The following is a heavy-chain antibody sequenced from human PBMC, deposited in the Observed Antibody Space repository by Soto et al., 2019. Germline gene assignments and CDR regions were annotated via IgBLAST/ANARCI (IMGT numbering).Heavy chain of an antibody. J-gene: IGHJ4*02. CDR1: GFTSSSYG. CDR3: AKDAPYYYDSSGYYGPFDY. D-gene: IGHD3-22*01. V-gene: IGHV3-30*18. CDR2: ISYDGSNK. Sequence: VGSLRLSCAASGFTSSSYGIHWVRQAPGKGLEWVALISYDGSNKYYADSVKGRFTISRDNSKNTLYLQMNSLRAEDTAMYYCAKDAPYYYDSSGYYGPFDYWGQGTLVTVSS.